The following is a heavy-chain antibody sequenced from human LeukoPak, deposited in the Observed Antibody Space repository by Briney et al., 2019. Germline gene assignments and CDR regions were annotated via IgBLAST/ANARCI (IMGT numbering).Heavy chain of an antibody. D-gene: IGHD4-23*01. J-gene: IGHJ3*02. V-gene: IGHV3-21*05. CDR1: GFTFSRYS. Sequence: KPGGSLRLACAASGFTFSRYSMNWVRQAPGKGLEWVSYISSSSFYTYYADSVKGRFTISRDNAKNSLYLQVNGLRAEDTAVYYCARDLYGDNRAYAAFDIWGQGTMVTVSS. CDR2: ISSSSFYT. CDR3: ARDLYGDNRAYAAFDI.